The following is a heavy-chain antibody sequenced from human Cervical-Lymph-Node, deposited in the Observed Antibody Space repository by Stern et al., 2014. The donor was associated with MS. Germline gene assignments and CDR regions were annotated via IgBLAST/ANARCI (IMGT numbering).Heavy chain of an antibody. J-gene: IGHJ4*02. V-gene: IGHV4-39*01. CDR2: IYYSGTT. Sequence: QVQLVQSGPGLVKPSETLSLTCSVSGGSISRSTYYWGWIRQPPGKGLEWIGSIYYSGTTYYNPSLKSRVTIDTSTNQFSLRLPSVTAADTAVYYCARHDGWLPHYWSQGTLVTVSS. CDR1: GGSISRSTYY. D-gene: IGHD5-12*01. CDR3: ARHDGWLPHY.